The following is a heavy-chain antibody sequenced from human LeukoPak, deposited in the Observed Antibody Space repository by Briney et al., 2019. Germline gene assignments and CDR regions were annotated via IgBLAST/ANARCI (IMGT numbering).Heavy chain of an antibody. D-gene: IGHD1-26*01. Sequence: GGSLRLSCAASGFTFRNYVMSWVRQTPEKGLEWVSAITGDGGGTNHADSVKGRFTIFRDNFKNTLYLQMNSLRAEDTAVYYCAKGTSSGNFVTIDCWGQGALVTVSS. CDR2: ITGDGGGT. V-gene: IGHV3-23*01. J-gene: IGHJ4*02. CDR1: GFTFRNYV. CDR3: AKGTSSGNFVTIDC.